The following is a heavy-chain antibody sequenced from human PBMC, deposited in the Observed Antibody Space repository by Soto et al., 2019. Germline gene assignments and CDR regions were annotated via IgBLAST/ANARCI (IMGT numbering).Heavy chain of an antibody. CDR1: GGSISSGGYY. J-gene: IGHJ5*02. Sequence: SETLSLTCTVSGGSISSGGYYWSWIRQHPGKGLEWIGYIYYSGSTYYNPSLKSRVTISVDTSKNQFSLKLSSVTAADTAVYYCARSAGSVMATITEWFDPWGQGTLVTVSS. CDR2: IYYSGST. CDR3: ARSAGSVMATITEWFDP. V-gene: IGHV4-31*03. D-gene: IGHD5-12*01.